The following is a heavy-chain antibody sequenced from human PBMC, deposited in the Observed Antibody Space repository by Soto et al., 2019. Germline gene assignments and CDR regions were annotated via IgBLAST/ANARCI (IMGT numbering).Heavy chain of an antibody. CDR1: GFTFSSYG. V-gene: IGHV3-30*18. CDR3: AKWAPTYNDFWSGFGTSGLDV. D-gene: IGHD3-3*01. Sequence: QVQLVESGGGVVQPGRSLRLSCAASGFTFSSYGMHWVRQPPGKGLEWVAVISYDGRNKVYADSVKGRFTLSRDNSRNTVYLHMNSLRVDDTAVYYCAKWAPTYNDFWSGFGTSGLDVWGQGTKVTVSS. CDR2: ISYDGRNK. J-gene: IGHJ6*02.